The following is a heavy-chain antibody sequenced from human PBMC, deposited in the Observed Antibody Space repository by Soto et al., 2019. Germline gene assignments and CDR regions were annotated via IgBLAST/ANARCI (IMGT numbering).Heavy chain of an antibody. CDR1: GGSISGGGYY. D-gene: IGHD4-17*01. CDR2: TYYSGST. Sequence: QVQLQESGPGLVKPSETLSLTCTVSGGSISGGGYYWSWIRQPPGKGLEWIGYTYYSGSTYYNPSLKSRISISVDTSKNQFSLRLTSVTAADTAVYYCARQIIPLTTDWYFDLWGRGTLVTVSS. V-gene: IGHV4-30-4*01. J-gene: IGHJ2*01. CDR3: ARQIIPLTTDWYFDL.